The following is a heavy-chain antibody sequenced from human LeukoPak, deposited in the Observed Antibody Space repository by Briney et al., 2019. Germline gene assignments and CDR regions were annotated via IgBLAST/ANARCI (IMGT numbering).Heavy chain of an antibody. D-gene: IGHD1-14*01. CDR1: GGSISSYY. CDR3: ARGTTGPVPGDY. CDR2: IYYSGST. Sequence: SETLSLTCTVSGGSISSYYWSWIRQPPGKGLEWIGYIYYSGSTNYNPSLKSRVTISVDTSKNQFSLKLSSVTAADTAVYYCARGTTGPVPGDYWGQGTLVTVSS. J-gene: IGHJ4*02. V-gene: IGHV4-59*01.